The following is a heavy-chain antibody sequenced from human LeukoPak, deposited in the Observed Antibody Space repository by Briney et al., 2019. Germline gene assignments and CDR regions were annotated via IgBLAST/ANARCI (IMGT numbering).Heavy chain of an antibody. V-gene: IGHV3-33*01. CDR3: ARDEVPAHGWCDP. CDR1: GFTLSTYA. CDR2: IWLVGGNE. Sequence: PGRSLRLSCAASGFTLSTYAMRWVRQAPGKGLEWVAVIWLVGGNENYADSLKGRFIVSRDNSKNRPYLQMNSLSAEDTAVYYCARDEVPAHGWCDPWGHRKPVTVSS. J-gene: IGHJ5*02.